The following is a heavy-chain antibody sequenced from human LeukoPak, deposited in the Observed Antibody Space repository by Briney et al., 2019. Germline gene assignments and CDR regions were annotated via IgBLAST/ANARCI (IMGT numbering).Heavy chain of an antibody. J-gene: IGHJ4*02. V-gene: IGHV3-23*01. CDR1: GFTFSSYA. CDR3: AKMVLWFGELMPAEFDY. Sequence: GGSLRLSCAASGFTFSSYAMSWVRQAPGKGLEWVSAISGSGGSTYYADSVKGRFTISRDNSKNTPYLRMNSLRAEDTAVYYCAKMVLWFGELMPAEFDYWGQGTLVTVSS. CDR2: ISGSGGST. D-gene: IGHD3-10*01.